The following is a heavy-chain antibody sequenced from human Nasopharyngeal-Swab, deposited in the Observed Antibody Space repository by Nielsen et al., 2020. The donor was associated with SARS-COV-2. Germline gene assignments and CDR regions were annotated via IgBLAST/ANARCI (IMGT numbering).Heavy chain of an antibody. CDR1: GFTFDDYA. V-gene: IGHV3-9*01. CDR2: ISWNSGSI. Sequence: SLKISCAASGFTFDDYAMHWVRQAPGRGLEWVSGISWNSGSIGYADCVKGRFTISRDNAKNSLYLQMNSLRAEDTALYYCAKATVTHDAFDIWGQGTMVTVSS. D-gene: IGHD4-17*01. CDR3: AKATVTHDAFDI. J-gene: IGHJ3*02.